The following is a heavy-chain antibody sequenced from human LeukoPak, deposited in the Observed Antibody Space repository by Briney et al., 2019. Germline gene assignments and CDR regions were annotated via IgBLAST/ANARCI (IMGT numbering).Heavy chain of an antibody. CDR3: ARYSSSWYPVGGFDY. V-gene: IGHV4-59*08. CDR1: GGSISSYY. Sequence: PSETLSLTCTVSGGSISSYYWSWIRQPPGKGLEWIGYIYYSGSTNYNPSLKSRVTISVDTSKNQFSLKLSSVTAADTAVYYCARYSSSWYPVGGFDYWGQGTLVTVSS. D-gene: IGHD6-13*01. CDR2: IYYSGST. J-gene: IGHJ4*02.